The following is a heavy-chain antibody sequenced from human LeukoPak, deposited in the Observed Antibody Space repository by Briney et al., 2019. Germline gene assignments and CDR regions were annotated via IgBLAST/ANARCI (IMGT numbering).Heavy chain of an antibody. CDR1: GFTFGDYA. CDR3: VKDGRSYNSVWDPFDI. J-gene: IGHJ3*02. Sequence: PGRSLRLSCTASGFTFGDYAMSWVRQAPGKGLEWVSAIGGTGSDTYYVESVKSRFTISRDNSKNTLYLQMNSLRAEDAAFYYCVKDGRSYNSVWDPFDIWGQGTMVTVSS. CDR2: IGGTGSDT. D-gene: IGHD3-16*01. V-gene: IGHV3-23*01.